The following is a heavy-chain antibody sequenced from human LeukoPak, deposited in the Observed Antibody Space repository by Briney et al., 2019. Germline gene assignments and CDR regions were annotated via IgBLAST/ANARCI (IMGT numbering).Heavy chain of an antibody. V-gene: IGHV7-4-1*02. CDR2: INTNTGNP. Sequence: ASVKVSCKASGGTFSSYAISWVRQAPGQGLEWMGWINTNTGNPTYAQGFTGRFVFSLDTSVSTAYLQISSLKAEDTAVYYCARDLLGYYYDSSGYWGEGAFDYWGQGTLVTVSS. D-gene: IGHD3-22*01. CDR1: GGTFSSYA. CDR3: ARDLLGYYYDSSGYWGEGAFDY. J-gene: IGHJ4*02.